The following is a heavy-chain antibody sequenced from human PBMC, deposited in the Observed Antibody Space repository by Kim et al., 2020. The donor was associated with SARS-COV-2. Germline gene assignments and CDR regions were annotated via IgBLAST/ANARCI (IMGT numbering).Heavy chain of an antibody. V-gene: IGHV4-59*01. CDR3: ARSPVVGFGEFGDFDY. Sequence: LESRATQSVDTSKNRFSLKLSSVTAADTAVYYCARSPVVGFGEFGDFDYWGQGTLVTVSS. J-gene: IGHJ4*02. D-gene: IGHD3-10*01.